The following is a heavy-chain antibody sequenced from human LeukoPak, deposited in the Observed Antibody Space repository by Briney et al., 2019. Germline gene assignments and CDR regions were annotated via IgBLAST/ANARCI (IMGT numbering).Heavy chain of an antibody. CDR3: ARHVGYEYSNYDY. CDR2: IYPGDSDT. V-gene: IGHV5-51*01. Sequence: GESLKISCKGSGYSFTSYWIGWVRQMPGKGLEWMGIIYPGDSDTRYSSSLQGQVTISADKSISTAYLQWSSLKASDTAMYYCARHVGYEYSNYDYWGQGTLVTVSS. J-gene: IGHJ4*02. CDR1: GYSFTSYW. D-gene: IGHD4-11*01.